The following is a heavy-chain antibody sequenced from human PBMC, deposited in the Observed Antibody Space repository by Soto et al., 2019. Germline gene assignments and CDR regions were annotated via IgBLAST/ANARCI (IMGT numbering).Heavy chain of an antibody. Sequence: GGSLRLSCAASGFTVSSNYMSWARQAPGKGLEWVSVIYSGGSTYYADSVKGRFTISRHNSKNTLYLQMNSLRAEDTAVYYCAGANPEYSSSGDAFDIWGQGTMVTVSS. CDR2: IYSGGST. J-gene: IGHJ3*02. V-gene: IGHV3-53*04. CDR3: AGANPEYSSSGDAFDI. CDR1: GFTVSSNY. D-gene: IGHD6-6*01.